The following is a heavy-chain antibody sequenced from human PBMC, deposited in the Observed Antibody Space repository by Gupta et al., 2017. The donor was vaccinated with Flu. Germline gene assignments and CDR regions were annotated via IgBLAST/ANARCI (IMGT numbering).Heavy chain of an antibody. CDR3: ARGSLLLRLRVPVEKFASSMDV. CDR2: INSDGSST. CDR1: GFTFSSYW. Sequence: EVQLVESGGGLVQPGGSLRLSCAASGFTFSSYWMHWVRQAPGKGLVWVSRINSDGSSTSYADSVKGRFTISRDNAKNTLYLQMNSLRAEDTAVYYCARGSLLLRLRVPVEKFASSMDVWGQGTTVTVSS. V-gene: IGHV3-74*01. D-gene: IGHD3-22*01. J-gene: IGHJ6*02.